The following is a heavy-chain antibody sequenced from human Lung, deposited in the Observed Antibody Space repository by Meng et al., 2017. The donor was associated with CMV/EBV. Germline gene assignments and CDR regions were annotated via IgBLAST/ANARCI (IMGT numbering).Heavy chain of an antibody. J-gene: IGHJ6*02. Sequence: GGSLRLXCAASGFTFSSYGMHWVRQVPGKGLEWVAVIWYDGSNKYYADSVKGRFTISRDNSKNTLYLQMNSLRAEDTAVYYCAKSQVYYDFWSGIKGRLVYYYYYGMDVXGQGXTVTVSS. V-gene: IGHV3-33*06. CDR1: GFTFSSYG. D-gene: IGHD3-3*01. CDR3: AKSQVYYDFWSGIKGRLVYYYYYGMDV. CDR2: IWYDGSNK.